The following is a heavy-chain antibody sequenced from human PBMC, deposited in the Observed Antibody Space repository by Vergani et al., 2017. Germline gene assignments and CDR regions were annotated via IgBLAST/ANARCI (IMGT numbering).Heavy chain of an antibody. J-gene: IGHJ6*02. CDR2: INSTFDRGTT. CDR3: TTDPRYCGDGSCYWLRDHHYYGMDV. V-gene: IGHV3-15*07. Sequence: EVQLVESGGGIVKPGGSLRLSCVASGFSFRNAWMNWVRRTPGKGLESFGRINSTFDRGTTDYAAAVKGRFTISRDDSKNTLFLQMNGLKTEDIGVYYCTTDPRYCGDGSCYWLRDHHYYGMDVWGQGTTVTVSS. D-gene: IGHD2-21*01. CDR1: GFSFRNAW.